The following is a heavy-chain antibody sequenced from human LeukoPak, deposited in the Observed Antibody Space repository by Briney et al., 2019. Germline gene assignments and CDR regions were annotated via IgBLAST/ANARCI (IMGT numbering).Heavy chain of an antibody. V-gene: IGHV1-2*02. D-gene: IGHD6-13*01. CDR2: INPNSGGT. CDR3: ARDTLYIQTAAGHYYYYYMDV. Sequence: GASVKVSCKASGGTFSSYAISWVRQAPGQGLEWMGWINPNSGGTNYAQKFQGRVTMTRDTSISTAYMELSRLRSDDTAVYYCARDTLYIQTAAGHYYYYYMDVWGKGTTVTISS. CDR1: GGTFSSYA. J-gene: IGHJ6*03.